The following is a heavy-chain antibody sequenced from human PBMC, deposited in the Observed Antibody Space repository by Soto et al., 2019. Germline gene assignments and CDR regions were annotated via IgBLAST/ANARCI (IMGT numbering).Heavy chain of an antibody. CDR1: GGSISSSSYY. J-gene: IGHJ4*02. D-gene: IGHD2-21*01. V-gene: IGHV4-39*01. CDR2: IYYSGST. CDR3: ASVGSNSDLAH. Sequence: QLQLQESGPGLVKPSETLSLTCTVSGGSISSSSYYWGWIRQPPGKGLEWIGSIYYSGSTYYNPSLKSRVTISVDTPKHPSPPKLRSVTAADPAVYYRASVGSNSDLAHRGQGTLVTVSS.